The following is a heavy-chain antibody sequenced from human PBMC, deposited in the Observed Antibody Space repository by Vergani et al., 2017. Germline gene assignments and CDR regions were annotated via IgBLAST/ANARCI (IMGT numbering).Heavy chain of an antibody. Sequence: QVQLQESGPGLVKPSETLSLTCTVSGGSISSYYWSWIRQPPGEGLEWIGYIYYSGSTNYNPSLKSRVTISVDTSKNQFSLKLSSVTAADTAVYYCAGRGRDGYLFWGQGTLVTVSS. CDR1: GGSISSYY. CDR2: IYYSGST. D-gene: IGHD5-24*01. CDR3: AGRGRDGYLF. J-gene: IGHJ4*02. V-gene: IGHV4-59*01.